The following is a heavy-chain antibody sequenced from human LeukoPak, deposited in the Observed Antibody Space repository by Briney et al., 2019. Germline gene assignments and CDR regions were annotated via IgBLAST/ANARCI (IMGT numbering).Heavy chain of an antibody. V-gene: IGHV3-74*01. CDR1: GFTFSPFW. Sequence: PGGSLRLSCAASGFTFSPFWMHWVRQAPGKGLEWVSRIKGDGTYKNYADSVRGRFTISRDNAKNSLYLQMNSLRAEDTALYYCAKVSSIAVAGDFDYWGQGTLVTVSS. CDR2: IKGDGTYK. CDR3: AKVSSIAVAGDFDY. D-gene: IGHD6-19*01. J-gene: IGHJ4*02.